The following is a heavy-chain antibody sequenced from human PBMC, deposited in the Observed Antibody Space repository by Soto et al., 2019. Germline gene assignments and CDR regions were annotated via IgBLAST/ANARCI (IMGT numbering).Heavy chain of an antibody. Sequence: QVQLVQSGAEVKKPGSSVKVSCKASGGTFSSYTISWVRQAPGQGLEWMGRIIPILGIANYAQKFQGRVTITADKSTSTAYMELSSLRSEDTAVYYCARAEEYSSSAPAEPKFDYWGQGNLVTVSS. J-gene: IGHJ4*02. V-gene: IGHV1-69*02. D-gene: IGHD6-6*01. CDR3: ARAEEYSSSAPAEPKFDY. CDR2: IIPILGIA. CDR1: GGTFSSYT.